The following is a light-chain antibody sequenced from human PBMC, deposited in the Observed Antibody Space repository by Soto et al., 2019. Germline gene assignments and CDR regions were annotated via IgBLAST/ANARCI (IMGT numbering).Light chain of an antibody. J-gene: IGKJ1*01. CDR2: DVS. Sequence: EIVLTQSPGTLSLSPGDRATLSCRASQTLRSGYLAWYQHKPGQAPRLLIYDVSSRTTGIPDGFSGSGSGTDFTLTISRLEPEDFAVYYCQQYGSSPRAFGQGTKVDIK. V-gene: IGKV3-20*01. CDR1: QTLRSGY. CDR3: QQYGSSPRA.